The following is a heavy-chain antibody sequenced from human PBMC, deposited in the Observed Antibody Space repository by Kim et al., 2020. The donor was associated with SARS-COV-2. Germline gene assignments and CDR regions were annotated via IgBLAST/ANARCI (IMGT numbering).Heavy chain of an antibody. V-gene: IGHV3-33*06. D-gene: IGHD3-10*01. CDR2: IWYDGSNK. CDR3: AKSLGSPKRPNYGMDV. Sequence: GGSLRLSCAASGFTFSSYGMHWVRQAPGKGLEWVAVIWYDGSNKYYADSVKGRFTISRDNSKNTLYLQMNSLRAEDTAVYYCAKSLGSPKRPNYGMDVWGQGTTVTVSS. CDR1: GFTFSSYG. J-gene: IGHJ6*02.